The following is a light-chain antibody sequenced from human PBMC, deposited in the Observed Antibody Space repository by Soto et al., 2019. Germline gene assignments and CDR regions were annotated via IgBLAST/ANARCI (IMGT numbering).Light chain of an antibody. CDR1: SSNIGSNT. CDR2: YNN. CDR3: AAWDDSLYGWV. Sequence: QSVLTQPPSASGTPGQRVTISCSGSSSNIGSNTVNWYQQLPGTAPTLLIYYNNQRPSGVPDRFSGSKSGTSASLAISGLQSEDEARYYCAAWDDSLYGWVFGGGTKVTVL. J-gene: IGLJ3*02. V-gene: IGLV1-44*01.